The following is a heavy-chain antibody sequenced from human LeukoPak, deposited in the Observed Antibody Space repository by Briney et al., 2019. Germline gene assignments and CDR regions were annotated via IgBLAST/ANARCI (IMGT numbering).Heavy chain of an antibody. D-gene: IGHD6-19*01. CDR3: VNLISGRVN. V-gene: IGHV3-64D*06. Sequence: GGSLRLSCPASGFTFSTLPMLEVRQAPGKGLEYVSGSSSNGGSTYYGDSVKGRFIISRDNSKNTLYLQMSSLKPEDTTVYYCVNLISGRVNWGEGTLVTVSS. CDR2: SSSNGGST. J-gene: IGHJ1*01. CDR1: GFTFSTLP.